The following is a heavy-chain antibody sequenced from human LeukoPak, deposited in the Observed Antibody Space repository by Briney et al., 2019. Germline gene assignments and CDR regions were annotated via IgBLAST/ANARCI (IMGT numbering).Heavy chain of an antibody. V-gene: IGHV3-74*01. J-gene: IGHJ5*02. Sequence: GGSLRLSCAASGFTFSDYWMVWVRQAPGKGLVWVSRILSDGSSTSYADSVKGRFTISRDIAKNTLYLQMNSLRAEDTAVYYCARVRITRADWFDPWGQGTLVTVSS. D-gene: IGHD2-2*01. CDR1: GFTFSDYW. CDR2: ILSDGSST. CDR3: ARVRITRADWFDP.